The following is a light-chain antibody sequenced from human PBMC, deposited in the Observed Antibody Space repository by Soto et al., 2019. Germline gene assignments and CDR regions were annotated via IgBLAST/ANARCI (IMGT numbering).Light chain of an antibody. V-gene: IGLV2-14*01. CDR2: DVS. CDR1: SSDVGGYNY. J-gene: IGLJ2*01. CDR3: SSYTSSSTLGGVV. Sequence: QSAPTQPASVSGSPGQSITISCTGTSSDVGGYNYVSWYQQHPGKAPKLMIYDVSNRPSGVSNRFSGSKSGNTASLAISGLQAEDEDDYYCSSYTSSSTLGGVVFGGGTKLTVL.